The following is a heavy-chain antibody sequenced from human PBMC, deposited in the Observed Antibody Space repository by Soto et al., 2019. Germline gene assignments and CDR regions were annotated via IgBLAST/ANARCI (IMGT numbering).Heavy chain of an antibody. V-gene: IGHV1-18*01. D-gene: IGHD3-10*01. J-gene: IGHJ6*03. Sequence: QVQLVQSGAELKKPGASAKVSCKASGYIFTSYGISWVRQAPGQGLEWMAWISVDSGNTNYAQNFQGRGTMTTDTSASTAHMELRSLTSDDTAVYYCARFNGSGTNYYMDVWGKGTTVIVSS. CDR2: ISVDSGNT. CDR1: GYIFTSYG. CDR3: ARFNGSGTNYYMDV.